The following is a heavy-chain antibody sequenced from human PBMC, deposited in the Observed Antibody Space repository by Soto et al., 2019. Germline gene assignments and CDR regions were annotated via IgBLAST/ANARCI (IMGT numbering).Heavy chain of an antibody. CDR2: IKEDGSEK. CDR1: GFTFSSSW. CDR3: ARDPAPVGYRGLDV. D-gene: IGHD5-12*01. V-gene: IGHV3-7*01. Sequence: GGSLRLSCAASGFTFSSSWMTWVRQAPGKGLAWVANIKEDGSEKYYVDSVKGRFTISRDNTNESLYLQMNSLRAEDTAVYYCARDPAPVGYRGLDVWGQGTTVTVSS. J-gene: IGHJ6*02.